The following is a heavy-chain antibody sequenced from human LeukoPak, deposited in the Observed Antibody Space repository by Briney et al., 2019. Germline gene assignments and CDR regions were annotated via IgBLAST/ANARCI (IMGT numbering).Heavy chain of an antibody. Sequence: GGSLRLSCAASEFTFSSYCMHWVRQAPGKGLEWVAVISYDGSNQYYADSVKGRFITSRDNTKNTLYQQMNSLRADDTAVYYCAKDQRAARHHYYGMDVWGQGTTVTVSS. CDR1: EFTFSSYC. J-gene: IGHJ6*02. D-gene: IGHD6-13*01. V-gene: IGHV3-30*18. CDR3: AKDQRAARHHYYGMDV. CDR2: ISYDGSNQ.